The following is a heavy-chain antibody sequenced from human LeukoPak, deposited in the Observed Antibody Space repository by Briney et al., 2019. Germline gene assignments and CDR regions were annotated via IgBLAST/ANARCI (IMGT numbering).Heavy chain of an antibody. CDR1: GFTFRNYW. CDR2: IKQDGSVK. D-gene: IGHD6-6*01. V-gene: IGHV3-7*01. Sequence: PGGSLRVSCAASGFTFRNYWMTWVRQAPGKGLEWVANIKQDGSVKYYLDSVKGRFTISRDNAKNSVYLQMNSLRAEDTGVYNCARIGYGSSSLDYWGQGILVTVSS. CDR3: ARIGYGSSSLDY. J-gene: IGHJ4*02.